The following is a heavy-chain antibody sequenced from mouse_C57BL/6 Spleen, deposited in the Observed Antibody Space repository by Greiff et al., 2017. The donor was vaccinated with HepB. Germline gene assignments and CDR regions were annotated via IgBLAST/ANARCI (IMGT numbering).Heavy chain of an antibody. CDR1: GFTFSDYG. J-gene: IGHJ3*01. CDR3: ARNYWFAY. Sequence: EVKLVESGGGLVKPGGSLKLSCAASGFTFSDYGMHWVRQAPEKGLEWVAYISSGSSTIYYADTVKGRFTISRDNAKNTLFLQMTSLMSEDTAMYYCARNYWFAYWGQGTLVTVSA. D-gene: IGHD1-3*01. CDR2: ISSGSSTI. V-gene: IGHV5-17*01.